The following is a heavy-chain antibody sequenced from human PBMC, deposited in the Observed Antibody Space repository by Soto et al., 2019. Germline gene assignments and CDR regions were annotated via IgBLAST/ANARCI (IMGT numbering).Heavy chain of an antibody. CDR3: ARGGYFDSSNSLAY. Sequence: ASVKVSCKASGYNFTSYDINWVRQATGQGLEWMGWINPNNGNTKYAQKFQGRVTIERDTSTSTAYMELSSLRSEETAVYYCARGGYFDSSNSLAYWGLGTLVSVTS. CDR1: GYNFTSYD. J-gene: IGHJ4*02. D-gene: IGHD3-22*01. CDR2: INPNNGNT. V-gene: IGHV1-8*01.